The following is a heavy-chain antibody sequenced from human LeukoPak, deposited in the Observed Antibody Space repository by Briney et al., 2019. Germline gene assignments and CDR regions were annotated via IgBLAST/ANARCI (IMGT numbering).Heavy chain of an antibody. J-gene: IGHJ4*02. CDR1: GYTFKSYG. V-gene: IGHV1-18*01. CDR2: ISAYNGNT. CDR3: AKRGCGTNGCPYYFDY. Sequence: GASVKVSCKASGYTFKSYGISWVRQAPGQGLEWMGWISAYNGNTNYAQKLQGRVTMTTDTSTSTAYMKLRSLRSDDTAVYYCAKRGCGTNGCPYYFDYWGQGTLVTVSS. D-gene: IGHD2-8*01.